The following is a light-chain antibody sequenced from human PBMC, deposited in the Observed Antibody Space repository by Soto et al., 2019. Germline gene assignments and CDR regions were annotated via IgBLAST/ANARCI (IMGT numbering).Light chain of an antibody. J-gene: IGKJ3*01. CDR3: QQYGSSPPFT. CDR1: QSVSDK. Sequence: EIVMTQSPATVSVSPGERATLSCRASQSVSDKLAWYQQKPGQAPRLLIYHASARATGIPARFSGSGSGTEFTLTISGLQSEDFAVYYCQQYGSSPPFTFGPGTKVDIK. CDR2: HAS. V-gene: IGKV3-15*01.